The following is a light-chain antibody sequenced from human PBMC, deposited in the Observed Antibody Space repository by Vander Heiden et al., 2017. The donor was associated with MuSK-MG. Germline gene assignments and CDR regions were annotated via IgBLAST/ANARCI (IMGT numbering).Light chain of an antibody. CDR3: QQSDGTPRT. J-gene: IGKJ1*01. CDR1: QSISSY. Sequence: DIQMTQSPSSLSASVGDRVTITCRASQSISSYLNWYQQKPGKAPKLLIYAASSLQSGVPSRFSGSASGTDFTLTISRLHPEDFATYYCQQSDGTPRTFGQGTKVEIK. CDR2: AAS. V-gene: IGKV1-39*01.